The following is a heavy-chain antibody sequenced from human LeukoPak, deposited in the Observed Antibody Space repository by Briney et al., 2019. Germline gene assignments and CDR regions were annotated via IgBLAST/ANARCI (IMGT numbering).Heavy chain of an antibody. J-gene: IGHJ4*02. V-gene: IGHV3-21*01. D-gene: IGHD1-26*01. CDR2: ISSSSRYI. Sequence: GGSLRLSCAASGFTFSSYSMNWVRQAPGKGLEWVSSISSSSRYIYYADSVKGRFTISRDNAKNSLYLQMNSLRAEDTAVYYCARDREGSSFFDYWGQGTLVTVSS. CDR3: ARDREGSSFFDY. CDR1: GFTFSSYS.